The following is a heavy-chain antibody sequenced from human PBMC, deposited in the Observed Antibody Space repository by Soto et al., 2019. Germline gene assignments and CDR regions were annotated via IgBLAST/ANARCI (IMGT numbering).Heavy chain of an antibody. V-gene: IGHV3-48*01. CDR1: GFTFSSYT. CDR2: ISSSSSTI. J-gene: IGHJ5*02. CDR3: ARHPERIAQIGWFDP. D-gene: IGHD6-13*01. Sequence: GGSLRLSCAAPGFTFSSYTMKWVRQAPGKGLEWVSYISSSSSTIYYAASMKGRFTISRDNAKNSLYLQMNSLRAEDTAVYYCARHPERIAQIGWFDPWGQGTLVTVSS.